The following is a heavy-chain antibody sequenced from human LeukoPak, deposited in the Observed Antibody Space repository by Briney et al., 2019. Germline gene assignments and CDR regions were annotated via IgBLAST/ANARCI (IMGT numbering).Heavy chain of an antibody. V-gene: IGHV1-69*04. CDR1: GGTFSSYA. Sequence: SVKVSCKASGGTFSSYAISWVRQAPGRGLEWMGRIIPILGIANYAQKFQGRVTITADKSTSTAYMELSSLRSEDTAVYYCARSFWDIVATMPRDYYGMDVWGQGTTVTVSS. D-gene: IGHD5-12*01. CDR3: ARSFWDIVATMPRDYYGMDV. J-gene: IGHJ6*02. CDR2: IIPILGIA.